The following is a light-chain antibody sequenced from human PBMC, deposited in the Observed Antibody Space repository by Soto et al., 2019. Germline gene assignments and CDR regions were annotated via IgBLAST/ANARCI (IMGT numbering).Light chain of an antibody. J-gene: IGKJ4*01. V-gene: IGKV3-15*01. CDR2: GAS. CDR1: QSVSSN. CDR3: QQYNNWPPLT. Sequence: EIVMTQSPATLSVSPGERATLSCRASQSVSSNLAWYPQKPGQAPRLLIYGASTRATGIPARFSGSGSGTAFTLTISSLQSEDFAVYYCQQYNNWPPLTFGGGTKVEIK.